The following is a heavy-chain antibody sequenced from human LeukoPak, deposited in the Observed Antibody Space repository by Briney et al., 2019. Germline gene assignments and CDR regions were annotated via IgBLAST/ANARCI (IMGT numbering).Heavy chain of an antibody. CDR2: IYYSGST. V-gene: IGHV4-39*07. J-gene: IGHJ3*02. CDR3: ARAGGIVGATDAFDI. D-gene: IGHD1-26*01. Sequence: SETLSLTCTVSGGSISSSSYYWGWIRQPPGKGLEWIGSIYYSGSTYYNPSLKSRVTISVDTSKNQFSLKLSSVTAADTAVYYCARAGGIVGATDAFDIWGQGTMVTVSS. CDR1: GGSISSSSYY.